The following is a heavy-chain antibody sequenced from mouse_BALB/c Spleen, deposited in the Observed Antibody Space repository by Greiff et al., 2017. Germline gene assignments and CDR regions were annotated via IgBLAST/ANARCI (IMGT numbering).Heavy chain of an antibody. D-gene: IGHD1-1*01. CDR3: ARGIYYYGNWYFDV. CDR2: ISYSGST. Sequence: EVKLQESGPGLVKPSQSLSLTCTVTGYSITSDYAWNWIRQFPGNKLEWMGYISYSGSTSYNPSLKSRISITRDTSKNQFFLQLNSVTTEDTATYYCARGIYYYGNWYFDVWGAGTTVTVSS. CDR1: GYSITSDYA. V-gene: IGHV3-2*02. J-gene: IGHJ1*01.